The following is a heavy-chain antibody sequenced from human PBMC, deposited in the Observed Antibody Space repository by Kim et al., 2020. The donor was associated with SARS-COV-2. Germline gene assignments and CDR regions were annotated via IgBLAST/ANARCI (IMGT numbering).Heavy chain of an antibody. J-gene: IGHJ4*02. CDR3: ARDITVRGFDY. V-gene: IGHV1-69*01. Sequence: NDAQKFQGRVTITADESTSTAYMELSSLRSEDTAVYYCARDITVRGFDYWGQGTLVTVSS. D-gene: IGHD3-10*01.